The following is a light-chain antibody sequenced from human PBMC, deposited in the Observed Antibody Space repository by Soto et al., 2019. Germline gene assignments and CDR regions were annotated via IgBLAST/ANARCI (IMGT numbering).Light chain of an antibody. CDR3: QQRSNWPRT. CDR1: QSVSSY. CDR2: DAS. J-gene: IGKJ1*01. V-gene: IGKV3-11*01. Sequence: EIVLTQSPATLSLSPGERANFSCRASQSVSSYLSWYQQKPGQAPRLLIYDASNSATGIPARFSGSGSGTDFTLPISSLEPEDFAVYYCQQRSNWPRTFGQGTKVEIK.